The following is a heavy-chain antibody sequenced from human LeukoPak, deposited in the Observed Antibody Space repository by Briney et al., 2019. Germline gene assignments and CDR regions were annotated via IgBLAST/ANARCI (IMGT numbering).Heavy chain of an antibody. Sequence: AGGSLRLSCVASGFSFSSYTMNWVRQAPGKGLEWVSSITSSRSHIYYADSVKGRFTISRDNANNSLFLQMNSLRAEDTAVYYCVRDGSVVGIPAWGQGTLVTVSS. CDR1: GFSFSSYT. J-gene: IGHJ5*02. CDR3: VRDGSVVGIPA. V-gene: IGHV3-21*06. D-gene: IGHD1-26*01. CDR2: ITSSRSHI.